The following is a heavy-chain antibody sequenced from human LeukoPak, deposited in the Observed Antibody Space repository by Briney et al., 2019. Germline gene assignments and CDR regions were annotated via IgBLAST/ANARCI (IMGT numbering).Heavy chain of an antibody. CDR3: ARHQVYGSGSLYYFDY. V-gene: IGHV4-59*08. CDR1: GGSISNYY. D-gene: IGHD3-10*01. Sequence: SETLSLTCTVSGGSISNYYWSWIRQPPGKGLEWIGYIYYSGSTNYNPSLKSRVTISVDTISLDMSKKQLSLKLSSVTAADTAVYFCARHQVYGSGSLYYFDYWGQGTLVTVSS. J-gene: IGHJ4*02. CDR2: IYYSGST.